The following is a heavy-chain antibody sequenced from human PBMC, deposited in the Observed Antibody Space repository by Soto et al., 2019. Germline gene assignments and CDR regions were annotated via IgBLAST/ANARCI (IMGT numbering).Heavy chain of an antibody. V-gene: IGHV3-74*01. CDR3: TTGFEY. Sequence: EVQLVQSGGGSVQPGGSLRLSCAASGFTFTNYWMHWVRQVPGKGLVWVSRIDGVGTGTSYSNSVRGRLTISRDNAENTFYLQMNRLRVVDTAVYYCTTGFEYGGKGTPDTVSS. CDR1: GFTFTNYW. CDR2: IDGVGTGT. J-gene: IGHJ4*02.